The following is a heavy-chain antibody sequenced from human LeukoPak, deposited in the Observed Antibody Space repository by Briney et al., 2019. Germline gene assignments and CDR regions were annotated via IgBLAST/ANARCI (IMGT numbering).Heavy chain of an antibody. CDR1: GFTFSSYS. J-gene: IGHJ4*02. CDR2: ISSSSSYI. CDR3: ARDSLPTWEF. D-gene: IGHD1-26*01. Sequence: GGSLRLSCAASGFTFSSYSMSWVRQAPGKGLEWVSSISSSSSYIYYADSVKGRFTISRDNAKNSLYLQMNSLRAEDTAVYYCARDSLPTWEFWGQGTLVTVSS. V-gene: IGHV3-21*01.